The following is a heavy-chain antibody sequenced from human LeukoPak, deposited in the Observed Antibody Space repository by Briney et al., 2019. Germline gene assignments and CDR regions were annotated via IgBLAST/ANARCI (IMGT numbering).Heavy chain of an antibody. V-gene: IGHV3-23*01. CDR3: AKAPNYYGSGSYHSYYYYGMDV. CDR1: GFTFSSYA. CDR2: ISGSGGST. Sequence: GGSLRLSCAASGFTFSSYAMSWVRQAPGKGLELVSAISGSGGSTYYADSVKGRFTISRDNSKNTLYLQMNSLRAEDTAVYYCAKAPNYYGSGSYHSYYYYGMDVWGKGTTVTVSS. D-gene: IGHD3-10*01. J-gene: IGHJ6*04.